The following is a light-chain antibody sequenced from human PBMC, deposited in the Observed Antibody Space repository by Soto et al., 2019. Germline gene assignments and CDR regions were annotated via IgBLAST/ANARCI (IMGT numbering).Light chain of an antibody. CDR2: DAS. Sequence: IVVTQSPGTLSLSPGETATLSCRASESLSPHSIAWYQQKPGQAPRLLIYDASSRATGIPDRFSGGGSGTDFTLTISRLEPEDFAVYYCQQFSSYPLTFGGGTKVDI. J-gene: IGKJ4*01. CDR3: QQFSSYPLT. V-gene: IGKV3-20*01. CDR1: ESLSPHS.